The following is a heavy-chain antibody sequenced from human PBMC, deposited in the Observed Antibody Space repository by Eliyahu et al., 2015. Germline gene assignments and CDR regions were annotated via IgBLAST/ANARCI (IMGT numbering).Heavy chain of an antibody. V-gene: IGHV4-61*01. CDR2: IHXGGGS. J-gene: IGHJ3*01. D-gene: IGHD2-15*01. Sequence: QVQLQESGPRVVKPSETLSLTCNVSAGSVRSDIDSWSWIRXPPGKGLEWVGYIHXGGGSNYAPSLKSRVXMSIDMXKNQXSVNLRSMTAADSAVYYCATGSSRGGFDVWGQGTMVTVSS. CDR3: ATGSSRGGFDV. CDR1: AGSVRSDIDS.